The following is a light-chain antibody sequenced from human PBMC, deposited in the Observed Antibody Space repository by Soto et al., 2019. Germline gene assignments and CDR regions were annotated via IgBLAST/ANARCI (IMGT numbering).Light chain of an antibody. J-gene: IGKJ1*01. CDR1: QSLLFASNNQNY. CDR3: QQYYSPPLT. Sequence: DIVMTQSPDSLALSLGERATITCKSSQSLLFASNNQNYVAWYQQKPGQPPKLLIYWTSTRESGVPDRFSGSGSGTDFSLTISSPQAEDVATYYCQQYYSPPLTFGQGTKVDIK. V-gene: IGKV4-1*01. CDR2: WTS.